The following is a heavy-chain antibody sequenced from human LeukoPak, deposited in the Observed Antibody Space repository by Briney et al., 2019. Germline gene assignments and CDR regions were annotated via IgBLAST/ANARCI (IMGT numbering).Heavy chain of an antibody. D-gene: IGHD6-6*01. CDR2: INSDGSST. J-gene: IGHJ4*02. V-gene: IGHV3-74*01. CDR1: GFTFSSYW. CDR3: ARGLSGYASSLGY. Sequence: GGSLRLSCAASGFTFSSYWMHWVRQAPGKGPVWVSRINSDGSSTSYADSVRGPFSISRDNAKNTLYLQMNSLRAEDTAVYYCARGLSGYASSLGYWGQGTLVTVSA.